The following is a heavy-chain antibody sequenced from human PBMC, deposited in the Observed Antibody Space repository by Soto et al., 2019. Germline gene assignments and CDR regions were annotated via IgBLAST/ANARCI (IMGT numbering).Heavy chain of an antibody. CDR1: GGSISSSNYY. CDR3: ARRAYSYGQGDY. J-gene: IGHJ4*02. D-gene: IGHD5-18*01. CDR2: IYYSGST. Sequence: SETLSLTCTVSGGSISSSNYYWGWIRQPPGKGLEWIGSIYYSGSTYYSPSLQSRVTISVDTSQNQFSLKLSSVTAADTAVYYCARRAYSYGQGDYWGQGTLVTVPS. V-gene: IGHV4-39*01.